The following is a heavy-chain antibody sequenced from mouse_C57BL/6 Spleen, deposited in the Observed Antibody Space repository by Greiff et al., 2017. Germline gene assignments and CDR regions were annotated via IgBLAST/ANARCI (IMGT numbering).Heavy chain of an antibody. CDR2: ISSGSSTI. CDR1: GFTFSDYG. CDR3: AKNNYYGSRYYAMDY. D-gene: IGHD1-1*01. J-gene: IGHJ4*01. V-gene: IGHV5-17*01. Sequence: EVKLMESGGGLVKPGGSLKLSCAASGFTFSDYGMHWVRQAPEQGLEWVAYISSGSSTIYDANTVKGRFTISRDNAKNTLFLQITSLRSEDTAMYYCAKNNYYGSRYYAMDYWGQGTSVTVSS.